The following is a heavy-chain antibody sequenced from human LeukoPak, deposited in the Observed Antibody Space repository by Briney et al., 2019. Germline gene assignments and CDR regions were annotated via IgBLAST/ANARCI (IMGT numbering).Heavy chain of an antibody. CDR3: ARDRGGTLMVYARGKDYYYMDV. J-gene: IGHJ6*03. Sequence: GGSLRLSCAASGFTFNNYNMIWVRQAPGKGLEWVSSISNSSSSYIYYADSVKGRFTISRDNARNSLYLQMSSLRAEDTAVYYCARDRGGTLMVYARGKDYYYMDVWGKGTTVTVSS. CDR1: GFTFNNYN. D-gene: IGHD2-8*01. CDR2: ISNSSSSYI. V-gene: IGHV3-21*01.